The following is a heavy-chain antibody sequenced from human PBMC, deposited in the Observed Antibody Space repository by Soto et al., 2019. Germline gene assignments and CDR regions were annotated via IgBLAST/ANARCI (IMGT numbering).Heavy chain of an antibody. D-gene: IGHD1-1*01. CDR1: SGSISSSNW. V-gene: IGHV4-4*02. CDR3: ARRPTTGTPLSHHWFDP. J-gene: IGHJ5*02. CDR2: IYHSGST. Sequence: QVQLQESGPGLVKPSGTLSLTCAVSSGSISSSNWWSWVRQPPGKGLEWIGEIYHSGSTNYNPSLRSRVTISVDKSKNQFSLKLSSVTAADTAVYYCARRPTTGTPLSHHWFDPWGQGTLVTVSS.